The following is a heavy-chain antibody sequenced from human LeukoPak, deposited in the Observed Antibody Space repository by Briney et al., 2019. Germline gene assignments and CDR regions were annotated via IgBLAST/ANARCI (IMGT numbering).Heavy chain of an antibody. CDR1: GYTFTNYG. Sequence: ASVKVSCKSSGYTFTNYGIGWVRQAPGQGLEWMGWISVYNGNTNYAQKFQGRVTMPTDTSISTAYMELSRLRSDEKAMYYCARAPYYYGSGSYPAVIDYWGQGTLVTVSS. CDR2: ISVYNGNT. J-gene: IGHJ4*02. V-gene: IGHV1-18*01. D-gene: IGHD3-10*01. CDR3: ARAPYYYGSGSYPAVIDY.